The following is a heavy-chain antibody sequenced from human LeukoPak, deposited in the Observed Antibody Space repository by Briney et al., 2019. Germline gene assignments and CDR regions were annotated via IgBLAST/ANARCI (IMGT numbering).Heavy chain of an antibody. D-gene: IGHD3-22*01. J-gene: IGHJ1*01. Sequence: SETLSLTCTVSGGSISYGNYYWSWIRQPAVKGLEWIGRFYTSGSTTYNPSLKSRVTISVDTSKNQLSLKLSSVTAADTAIYYCAEDSSGYYSSFQHWGQGTLVTVSS. CDR1: GGSISYGNYY. V-gene: IGHV4-61*02. CDR2: FYTSGST. CDR3: AEDSSGYYSSFQH.